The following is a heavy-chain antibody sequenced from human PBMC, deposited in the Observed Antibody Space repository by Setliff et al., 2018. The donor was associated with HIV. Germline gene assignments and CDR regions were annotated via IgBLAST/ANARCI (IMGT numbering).Heavy chain of an antibody. CDR3: ARDGYYNSWSGYGYYYYYMDV. D-gene: IGHD3-3*01. CDR1: GYTFTSYY. J-gene: IGHJ6*03. V-gene: IGHV1-46*01. CDR2: INPSGGTI. Sequence: ASVKVSCKASGYTFTSYYMHWVRQAPGQGLEWMGIINPSGGTISYAQKFQGRVTMTGDTSTSTVYMELSSLRSEDTAVYYCARDGYYNSWSGYGYYYYYMDVWGKGTTVTVSS.